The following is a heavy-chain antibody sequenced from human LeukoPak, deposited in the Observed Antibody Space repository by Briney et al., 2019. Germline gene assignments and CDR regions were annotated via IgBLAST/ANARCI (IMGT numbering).Heavy chain of an antibody. Sequence: GGSLRLSCAASGFTFSSYAMHWVRQAPGKGLEWVAVISYDGSNKYYADSVKGRFTISRDNSKNTLYLQMNSLRAEDTAVYYCARGLRRTLPWGSYRYEDYWGQGTLVTVSS. CDR1: GFTFSSYA. V-gene: IGHV3-30-3*01. J-gene: IGHJ4*02. CDR2: ISYDGSNK. CDR3: ARGLRRTLPWGSYRYEDY. D-gene: IGHD3-16*02.